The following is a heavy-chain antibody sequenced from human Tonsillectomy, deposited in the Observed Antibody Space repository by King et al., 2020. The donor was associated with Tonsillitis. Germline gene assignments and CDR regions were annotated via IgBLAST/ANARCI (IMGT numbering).Heavy chain of an antibody. CDR1: GFTFSRYV. J-gene: IGHJ4*02. Sequence: VQLVESGGGVVQPGRSLRLSCAASGFTFSRYVMNWVRQAPGKGLEWVSVISFDGSNKYYPDSVRGRFTISRDNSKNTLYLQMHSRRAEDTAVYYCARDGRELTGDYYFDYWGQGTLVTVSS. CDR2: ISFDGSNK. V-gene: IGHV3-30-3*01. CDR3: ARDGRELTGDYYFDY. D-gene: IGHD7-27*01.